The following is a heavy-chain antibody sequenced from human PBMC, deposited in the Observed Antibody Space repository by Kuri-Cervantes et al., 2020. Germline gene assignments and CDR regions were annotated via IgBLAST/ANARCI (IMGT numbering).Heavy chain of an antibody. V-gene: IGHV3-53*01. CDR3: ARGYYYYGMDV. Sequence: GGSLRLSCAASGFTFSSYAMHWVRQAPGKGLEWVSVIYSGGSTYYADSVKGRFTISRDNSKNTLYLQMNSLRAEDTAVYYCARGYYYYGMDVWGQGTTVTVSS. J-gene: IGHJ6*02. CDR2: IYSGGST. CDR1: GFTFSSYA.